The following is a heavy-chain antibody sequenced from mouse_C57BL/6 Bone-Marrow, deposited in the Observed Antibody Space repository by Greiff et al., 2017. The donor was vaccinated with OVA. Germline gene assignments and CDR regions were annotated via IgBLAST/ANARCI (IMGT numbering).Heavy chain of an antibody. Sequence: EVMLVESGGGLVKPGGSLKLSCAASGFTFSSYAMSWVRQTPEKRLEWVATISDGGSYTYYPDNVKGRFTISRDNAKNNLYLQMSQLKSEDTAMYYCARERGGYAMDYWGQGTSVTVSS. CDR1: GFTFSSYA. V-gene: IGHV5-4*01. J-gene: IGHJ4*01. CDR3: ARERGGYAMDY. CDR2: ISDGGSYT.